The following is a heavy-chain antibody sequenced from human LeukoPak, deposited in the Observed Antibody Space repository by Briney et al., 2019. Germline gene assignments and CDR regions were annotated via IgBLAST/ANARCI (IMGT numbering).Heavy chain of an antibody. V-gene: IGHV1-69*04. D-gene: IGHD5-12*01. CDR1: GYTFTGYY. J-gene: IGHJ6*02. CDR2: IIPILGIA. Sequence: SVKVSCKASGYTFTGYYMHWVRQAPGQGLEWMGRIIPILGIASYAQKFQGRVTITADKSTSTAYMELSSLRSEDTAVYYCAREVDYYYYGMDVWGQGTTVTVSS. CDR3: AREVDYYYYGMDV.